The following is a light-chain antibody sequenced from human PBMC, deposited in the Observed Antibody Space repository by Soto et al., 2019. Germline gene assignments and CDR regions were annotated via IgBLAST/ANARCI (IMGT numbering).Light chain of an antibody. J-gene: IGLJ2*01. CDR2: EVS. CDR3: SSYAGARV. Sequence: QSVLTQPPSASESPGQSVTISCTGTSSDVGGYNYVSWYQQHPGKAPKLMIYEVSKRPSGVPDRFSGSKSGNTASLTVSGLQAEDEADYYCSSYAGARVFGGGTKLTVL. V-gene: IGLV2-8*01. CDR1: SSDVGGYNY.